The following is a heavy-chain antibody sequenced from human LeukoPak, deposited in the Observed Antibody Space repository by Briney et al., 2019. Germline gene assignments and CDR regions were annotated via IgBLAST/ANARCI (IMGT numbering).Heavy chain of an antibody. V-gene: IGHV3-7*01. CDR1: GFTFSSYW. J-gene: IGHJ4*02. CDR3: ARGMSYYNIYFDY. Sequence: GGSLRLSYAASGFTFSSYWMSWVRQAPGKGLEWVANIKQDGSEKYYVDSVKGRFTISRDNAKNSLYLQMNSLRAEDTAVYYCARGMSYYNIYFDYWGQGTLVTVSS. D-gene: IGHD1-26*01. CDR2: IKQDGSEK.